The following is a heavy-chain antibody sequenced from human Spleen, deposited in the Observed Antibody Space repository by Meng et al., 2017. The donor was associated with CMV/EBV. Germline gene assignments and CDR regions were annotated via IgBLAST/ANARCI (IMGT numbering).Heavy chain of an antibody. CDR3: ATIAYCCGHCYQLHPLYDH. CDR1: FNSSR. J-gene: IGHJ5*02. D-gene: IGHD2-21*01. V-gene: IGHV1-18*01. CDR2: ISSYNRNP. Sequence: FNSSRLTRLRPAPGPGLDWVGCISSYNRNPNSAQNFPGRVTLTTDTSTSIAYMELRSLSSDDTAVYYCATIAYCCGHCYQLHPLYDHWGQGTLVTVSS.